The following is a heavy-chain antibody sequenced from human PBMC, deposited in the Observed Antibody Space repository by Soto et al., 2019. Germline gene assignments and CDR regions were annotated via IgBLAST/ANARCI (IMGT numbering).Heavy chain of an antibody. J-gene: IGHJ4*02. Sequence: QVQLQQWGAGLVKPSETLSLSCAVYGQSFSGHSWAWIRQPPGKGLEWIGEISESGSTYYNPSLKSRVTIPTETSKNQVSLKLNSVTAADTAAYFCARGSGIVALPGELEDVNYDFWGQGTLVNVSS. D-gene: IGHD1-1*01. V-gene: IGHV4-34*01. CDR3: ARGSGIVALPGELEDVNYDF. CDR2: ISESGST. CDR1: GQSFSGHS.